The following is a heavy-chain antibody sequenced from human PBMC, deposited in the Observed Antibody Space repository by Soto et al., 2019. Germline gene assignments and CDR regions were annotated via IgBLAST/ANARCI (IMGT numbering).Heavy chain of an antibody. CDR1: GGSISSYY. V-gene: IGHV4-4*07. D-gene: IGHD3-9*01. Sequence: PSETLSLTCTVSGGSISSYYWSWIRQPAGKGLEWIGRIYTSGSTNYNPALKRRVTMSVDTSKNQFSLKLSSVTAADTAVYYCARVAGYDILTGPTDYFDYWDQGTLVTVSS. J-gene: IGHJ4*02. CDR2: IYTSGST. CDR3: ARVAGYDILTGPTDYFDY.